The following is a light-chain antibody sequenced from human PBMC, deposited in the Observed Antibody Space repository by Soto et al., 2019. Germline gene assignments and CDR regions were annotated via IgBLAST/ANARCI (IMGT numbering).Light chain of an antibody. CDR3: QQYNNWPPVT. J-gene: IGKJ1*01. CDR2: GAS. V-gene: IGKV3-15*01. Sequence: IALTQSPATVSVSPGDRVTLSCWASQNIYSNLAWYQQKPGQAPRLLIYGASTRATGIPARFSGSGSGTEFTLTISSLQSEDFAVYYCQQYNNWPPVTFGQGTKVDIK. CDR1: QNIYSN.